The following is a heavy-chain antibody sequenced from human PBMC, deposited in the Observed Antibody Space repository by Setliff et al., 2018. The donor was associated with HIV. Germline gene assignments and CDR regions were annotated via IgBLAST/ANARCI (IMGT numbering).Heavy chain of an antibody. CDR1: GGSVSSVNYY. V-gene: IGHV4-39*07. CDR2: INHDRTT. J-gene: IGHJ6*03. Sequence: SETLSLTCSVSGGSVSSVNYYWSWIRQPPGKGLEWIGEINHDRTTNYNPSLKSRAAISIDTSKSQISLKVRSVTAADTAVYYCARVSPLTHYYYMDMWGKGTTVTVSS. D-gene: IGHD7-27*01. CDR3: ARVSPLTHYYYMDM.